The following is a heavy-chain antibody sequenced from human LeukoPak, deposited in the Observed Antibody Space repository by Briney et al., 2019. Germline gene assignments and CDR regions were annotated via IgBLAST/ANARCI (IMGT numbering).Heavy chain of an antibody. D-gene: IGHD3-10*01. CDR2: IYPDDSDS. CDR3: ARHGVPDRGGDY. CDR1: GYSFDIYW. V-gene: IGHV5-51*01. J-gene: IGHJ4*02. Sequence: GESLKISCKGSGYSFDIYWIGWVRQMPGKGLESMGIIYPDDSDSRYSPSFQGQVTISADKSINTAYLQWSSLKASDTAMYYCARHGVPDRGGDYWGQGTLVTVSS.